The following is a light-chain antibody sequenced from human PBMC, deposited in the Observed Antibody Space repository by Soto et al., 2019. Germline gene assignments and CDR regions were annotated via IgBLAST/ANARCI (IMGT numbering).Light chain of an antibody. CDR1: QAIRND. J-gene: IGKJ4*01. CDR3: LQDYDYPLT. Sequence: AIQMTQSPSSLSASVGARVTITCRASQAIRNDVGWYQQKPGKAPKLLIYAASSLQSGVPSRFSGSGSGTDFTLTISSLQPEDFATYYCLQDYDYPLTFGGGTKVEIK. CDR2: AAS. V-gene: IGKV1-6*01.